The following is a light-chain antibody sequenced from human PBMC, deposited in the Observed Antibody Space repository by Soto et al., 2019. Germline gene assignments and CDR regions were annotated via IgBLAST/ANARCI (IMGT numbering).Light chain of an antibody. CDR2: SSS. CDR3: QQYDYSPGLA. V-gene: IGKV3-20*01. J-gene: IGKJ4*01. Sequence: EIVLTQSPGTLSLSPGEIATLSCRASQSVSGDYLAWYQNKPGHAPRLLIYSSSSRANGIPERFSGSGSWTDFTLTISSLEPEDFAVYYCQQYDYSPGLACGGGTKVEIK. CDR1: QSVSGDY.